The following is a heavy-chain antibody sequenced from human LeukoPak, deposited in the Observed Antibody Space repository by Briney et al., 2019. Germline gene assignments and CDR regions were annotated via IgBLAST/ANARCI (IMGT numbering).Heavy chain of an antibody. CDR1: GGSISSSSYY. V-gene: IGHV4-39*01. CDR2: IYYSGST. D-gene: IGHD6-19*01. CDR3: ARYSGVAGAVDY. Sequence: SETLSLTCTVSGGSISSSSYYWGWIRQPPGKGLEWIGNIYYSGSTNYNPSLKSRVTISGDTSKNQFSLNLTSVTAADTAVYYCARYSGVAGAVDYWGQGTLVTVSS. J-gene: IGHJ4*02.